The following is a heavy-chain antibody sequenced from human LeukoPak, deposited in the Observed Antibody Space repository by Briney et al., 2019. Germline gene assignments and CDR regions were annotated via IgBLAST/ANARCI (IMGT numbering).Heavy chain of an antibody. V-gene: IGHV1-8*03. CDR2: MNPNSGNT. J-gene: IGHJ4*02. CDR1: GYTFTSYD. CDR3: ARGPYYYGSGSPFYFDY. D-gene: IGHD3-10*01. Sequence: GASVKVSCKASGYTFTSYDINWVRQATGQGLEWMGWMNPNSGNTGYAQKFQGRVTITRNTSISTAYMELSSPRSEDTAVYYCARGPYYYGSGSPFYFDYWGQGTLVTVSS.